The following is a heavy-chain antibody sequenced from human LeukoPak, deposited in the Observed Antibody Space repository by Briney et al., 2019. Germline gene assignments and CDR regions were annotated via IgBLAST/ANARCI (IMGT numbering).Heavy chain of an antibody. CDR1: TRYLSIHW. CDR2: IDRDGIRT. V-gene: IGHV3-74*01. J-gene: IGHJ5*01. D-gene: IGHD3-3*01. CDR3: GTSRWSGIVDS. Sequence: GGSLRLSCTASTRYLSIHWMRWVRDVPGKGVAWVSRIDRDGIRTDYADSVRGRFTISRHNAKNTVYLQMNSLRAEDTAIYYCGTSRWSGIVDSWGQGTLVTVSS.